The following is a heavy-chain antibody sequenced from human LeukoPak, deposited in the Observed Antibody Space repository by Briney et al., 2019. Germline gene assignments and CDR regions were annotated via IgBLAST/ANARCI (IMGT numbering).Heavy chain of an antibody. CDR2: ISSSGRYI. CDR3: ARGPKETHFDY. CDR1: GFTFSSYS. J-gene: IGHJ4*02. V-gene: IGHV3-21*01. Sequence: GGSLRLSCAASGFTFSSYSMNWVRQAPGKGLEWVSSISSSGRYIYYADSVKGRFTISRDSAQNSLYLQMNSLRAEDTAVYYCARGPKETHFDYWGRGTLVTVSS. D-gene: IGHD4-23*01.